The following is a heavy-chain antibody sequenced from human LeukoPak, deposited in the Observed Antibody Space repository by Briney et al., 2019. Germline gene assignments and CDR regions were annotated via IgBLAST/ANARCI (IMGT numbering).Heavy chain of an antibody. J-gene: IGHJ4*02. CDR3: AKDHIVVVTAIKYFDY. CDR2: ISGSGGST. Sequence: PGGSLRLSCAASGFTFSSYAMSWVRQAPGKGLEWVSAISGSGGSTYYADSAKGRFTISRDNSKNTLYLQMNSLRAEDTAVYYCAKDHIVVVTAIKYFDYWGQGTLVTVSS. D-gene: IGHD2-21*02. V-gene: IGHV3-23*01. CDR1: GFTFSSYA.